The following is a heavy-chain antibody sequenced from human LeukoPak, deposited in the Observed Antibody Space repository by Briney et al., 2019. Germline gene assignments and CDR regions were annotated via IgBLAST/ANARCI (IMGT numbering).Heavy chain of an antibody. J-gene: IGHJ4*02. CDR1: GFTFSSYE. V-gene: IGHV3-48*03. D-gene: IGHD3-9*01. Sequence: GGSLRLSCAASGFTFSSYEMNWVRQAPGEGLEWVSYISSSGSTIYSADSVKGRFTISRDNAKNSLYLQMNSLRAEDTAVYYCARGDDILTGYYLFDYWGQGTLVTVSS. CDR2: ISSSGSTI. CDR3: ARGDDILTGYYLFDY.